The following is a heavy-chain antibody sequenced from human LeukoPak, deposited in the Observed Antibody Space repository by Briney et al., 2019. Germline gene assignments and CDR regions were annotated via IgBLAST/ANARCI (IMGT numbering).Heavy chain of an antibody. CDR3: ARVLRYFDWINWYFDL. Sequence: SGTLSLTCAVSGGSISSSNWWSWVRQPPGKGLEWIGEIYHSGSTNYNPSLKSRVTISVDTSKNQFSLKLSSMTAADTAVYYCARVLRYFDWINWYFDLWGRGTLVTVSS. D-gene: IGHD3-9*01. CDR1: GGSISSSNW. J-gene: IGHJ2*01. CDR2: IYHSGST. V-gene: IGHV4-4*02.